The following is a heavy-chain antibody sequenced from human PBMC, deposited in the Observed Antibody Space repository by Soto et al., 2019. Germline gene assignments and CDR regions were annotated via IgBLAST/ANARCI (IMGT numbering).Heavy chain of an antibody. CDR2: VYDSGST. D-gene: IGHD3-16*02. CDR3: ARGGTITFEGVIAKDY. Sequence: SETLSLTCTVSGGSVTSYYWGWIRQPPGKGLEWIGYVYDSGSTNYNPSLKSRVTMSVDASRNQFSLKLSSVTAADTAVYYCARGGTITFEGVIAKDYWGQGTLVTVSS. V-gene: IGHV4-59*08. CDR1: GGSVTSYY. J-gene: IGHJ4*02.